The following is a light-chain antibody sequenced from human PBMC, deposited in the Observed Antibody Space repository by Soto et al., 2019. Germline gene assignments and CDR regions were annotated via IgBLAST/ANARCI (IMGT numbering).Light chain of an antibody. V-gene: IGKV3-11*01. CDR3: QQRSNWPLT. J-gene: IGKJ4*01. CDR1: QSVSSY. Sequence: EVVLTQSPATLSLSPGESATLSCRARQSVSSYLAWYQQKLGQAPRLLIYDASNRATGIPARFSGSGSGTDFTLTISSLEPEDFAVYFCQQRSNWPLTFGGGTKVEIK. CDR2: DAS.